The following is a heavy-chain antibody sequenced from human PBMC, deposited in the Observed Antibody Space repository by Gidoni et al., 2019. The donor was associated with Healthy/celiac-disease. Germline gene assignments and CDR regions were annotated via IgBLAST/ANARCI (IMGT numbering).Heavy chain of an antibody. CDR1: GFTFSSYG. CDR3: ARELNTPKNPPLRFLEWFMDAFDI. Sequence: QVQLVESGGGVVQPGRSLRLSCAASGFTFSSYGMHWVRQAPGKGLEWVAVIWYDGSNKYYADSVKGRFTIARDNSKNTLYLQMNSLRAEDTAVYYCARELNTPKNPPLRFLEWFMDAFDIWGQGTMVTVSS. J-gene: IGHJ3*02. V-gene: IGHV3-33*01. CDR2: IWYDGSNK. D-gene: IGHD3-3*01.